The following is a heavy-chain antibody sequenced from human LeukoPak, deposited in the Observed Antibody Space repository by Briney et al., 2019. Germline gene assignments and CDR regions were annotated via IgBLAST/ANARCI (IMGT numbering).Heavy chain of an antibody. V-gene: IGHV4-39*07. CDR2: IYYSGST. CDR1: GGSISSSSYY. Sequence: SETLSLTCTVSGGSISSSSYYWGWIRQPPGKGLEWIGSIYYSGSTYYNPSLKSRVTISVDTSKNQFSLKLNSVTAADTAVYYCARERYYYGSGKGYYFDYWGQGTLVTVSS. J-gene: IGHJ4*02. CDR3: ARERYYYGSGKGYYFDY. D-gene: IGHD3-10*01.